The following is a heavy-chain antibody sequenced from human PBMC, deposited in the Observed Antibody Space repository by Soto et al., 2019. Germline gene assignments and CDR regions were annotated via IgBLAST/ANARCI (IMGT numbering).Heavy chain of an antibody. D-gene: IGHD2-15*01. V-gene: IGHV3-15*07. J-gene: IGHJ6*02. CDR3: TTAYGVVVVAATLYYYYGMDV. CDR2: IKSKTDGGTT. CDR1: GFTFSNAW. Sequence: GSLRLSCAASGFTFSNAWMNWVRQAPGKGLEWVGRIKSKTDGGTTDYAAPVKGRFTISRDDSKNTLYLQMNSLKTEDTAVYYCTTAYGVVVVAATLYYYYGMDVWGQGTTVTVSS.